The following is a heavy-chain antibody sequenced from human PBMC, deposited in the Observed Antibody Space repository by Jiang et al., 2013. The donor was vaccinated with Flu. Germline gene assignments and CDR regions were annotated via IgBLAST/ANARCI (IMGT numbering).Heavy chain of an antibody. CDR2: IYPGDSDT. J-gene: IGHJ4*02. Sequence: IIYPGDSDTRYSPSFQGQVTISADKSISTAYLQWSSLKASDTAMYYCARHTKPDGYNEYYFDYWGQGTLVTVSS. V-gene: IGHV5-51*01. CDR3: ARHTKPDGYNEYYFDY. D-gene: IGHD5-24*01.